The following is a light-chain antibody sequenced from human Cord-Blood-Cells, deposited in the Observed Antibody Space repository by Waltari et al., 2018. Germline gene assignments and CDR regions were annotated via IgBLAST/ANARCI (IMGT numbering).Light chain of an antibody. V-gene: IGKV3-15*01. J-gene: IGKJ1*01. CDR1: QSVSSN. Sequence: EIVMTHSPATLSVSPGERATLSCRASQSVSSNLAWYQQKPGQAPRRLIYGASTRATGIPARFSGSGSGTEFTLTISSLQSEDFAVYYCQQYNNWPPWTFGQGTKVEIK. CDR2: GAS. CDR3: QQYNNWPPWT.